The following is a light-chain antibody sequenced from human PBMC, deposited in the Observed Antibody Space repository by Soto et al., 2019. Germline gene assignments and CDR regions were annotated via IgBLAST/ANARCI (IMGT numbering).Light chain of an antibody. J-gene: IGKJ4*01. CDR2: AAS. Sequence: AIQMTQSPSSLSTSVGDRVTISCRASQGIRNDLGWYQQKPGKAPKLLIYAASILQSGVPSRFSGSGSGTDFTLTISSXXXXXXXTYYCLQDYDYPLTFGGGTKVQIK. CDR3: LQDYDYPLT. CDR1: QGIRND. V-gene: IGKV1-6*01.